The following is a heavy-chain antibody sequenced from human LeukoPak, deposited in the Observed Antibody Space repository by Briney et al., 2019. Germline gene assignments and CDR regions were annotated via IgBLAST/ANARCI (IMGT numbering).Heavy chain of an antibody. Sequence: PGGSLRLSCAASGFTFSSYSMNWVRQAPGKGLEWVSSISSSSSYIYYADSVKGRFTISRDNAKNSLYLQMNSLRAEDTAVYYCARELATPFNYYGMDVWGQGTTVTVSS. CDR1: GFTFSSYS. J-gene: IGHJ6*02. V-gene: IGHV3-21*01. D-gene: IGHD3-3*02. CDR2: ISSSSSYI. CDR3: ARELATPFNYYGMDV.